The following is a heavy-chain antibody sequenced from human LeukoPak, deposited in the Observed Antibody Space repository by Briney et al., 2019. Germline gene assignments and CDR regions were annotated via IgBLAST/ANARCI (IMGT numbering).Heavy chain of an antibody. D-gene: IGHD5-12*01. CDR1: GGSISTYY. J-gene: IGHJ4*02. CDR2: IYHSGST. V-gene: IGHV4-59*01. CDR3: ARDGYSGNDGL. Sequence: SETLSLTCTVSGGSISTYYWSWIRQPPGKGLEWIGYIYHSGSTKYNPSLKSRVTISVDTSKNQFSLILSSVTAADTAVYYCARDGYSGNDGLWGQGTPVTVSS.